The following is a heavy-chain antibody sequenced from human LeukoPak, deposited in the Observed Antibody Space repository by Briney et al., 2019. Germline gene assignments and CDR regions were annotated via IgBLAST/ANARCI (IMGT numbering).Heavy chain of an antibody. V-gene: IGHV3-23*01. CDR3: AKRTGGTYGEFDF. D-gene: IGHD1-26*01. J-gene: IGHJ4*02. CDR1: GFTFSDYG. Sequence: GSLTLYCAASGFTFSDYGMSWVGQVPGKGPEWVSAISYGGDVTSYADSVKGRITISRDNSKSTLFLQMNSLRAEDTALYYCAKRTGGTYGEFDFWGQGTLVTVSS. CDR2: ISYGGDVT.